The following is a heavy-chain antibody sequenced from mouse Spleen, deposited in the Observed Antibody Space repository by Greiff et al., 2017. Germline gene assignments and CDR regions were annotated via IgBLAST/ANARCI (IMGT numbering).Heavy chain of an antibody. CDR3: ARDRLGDFDV. Sequence: EVKLVESEGGLVQPGSSMKLSCTASGFTFSDYYMAWVRQVPEKGLEWVANINYDGSSTYYLDSLKSRFIIWRDNAKNILYLQMSSLKSEDTATYYCARDRLGDFDVWGAGTTVTVSS. D-gene: IGHD1-2*01. V-gene: IGHV5-16*01. CDR2: INYDGSST. CDR1: GFTFSDYY. J-gene: IGHJ1*01.